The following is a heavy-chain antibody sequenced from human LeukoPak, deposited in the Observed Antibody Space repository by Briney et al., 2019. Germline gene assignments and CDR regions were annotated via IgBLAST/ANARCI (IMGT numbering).Heavy chain of an antibody. CDR3: ARAGTYYYDSSGYYYKFDYFDY. CDR2: ISSSSSTI. D-gene: IGHD3-22*01. Sequence: PGGSLRLSCAASGFTFSNYNMNWVRQAPGKGLEWVSYISSSSSTIYYADSVKGRFTISRDNAKNSLDLQMNSLRDEDTAVYYCARAGTYYYDSSGYYYKFDYFDYWGQGTLVTVSS. V-gene: IGHV3-48*02. CDR1: GFTFSNYN. J-gene: IGHJ4*02.